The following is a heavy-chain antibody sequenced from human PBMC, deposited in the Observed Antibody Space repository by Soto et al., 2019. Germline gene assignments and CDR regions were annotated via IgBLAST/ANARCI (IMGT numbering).Heavy chain of an antibody. V-gene: IGHV1-46*01. CDR2: INPSGGSP. J-gene: IGHJ4*02. CDR1: GYTFTDYY. CDR3: ARDASSSPTNYFDY. Sequence: QVQLVQSGAEVKKPGASVKVSCKASGYTFTDYYIHWVRQAPGQGLEWMGIINPSGGSPSHAQKFKGRVTMTRDTSTSTVYMELSSLRSEDTAVYYCARDASSSPTNYFDYWGQGTLVTVSS. D-gene: IGHD6-6*01.